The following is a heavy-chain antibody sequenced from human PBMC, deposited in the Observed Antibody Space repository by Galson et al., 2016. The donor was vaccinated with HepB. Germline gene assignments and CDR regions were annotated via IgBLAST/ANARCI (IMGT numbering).Heavy chain of an antibody. D-gene: IGHD6-13*01. CDR2: IWYDGSNK. Sequence: SLRLSCAASGFTFSRYGMHWDRQAPGKGLEWVALIWYDGSNKYYADSVKGRFTISRDNSKNTLYLQMNSLRAEDTAVFYCAREMDIAAAAIFDCWGQGTLVTVSS. J-gene: IGHJ4*02. CDR1: GFTFSRYG. CDR3: AREMDIAAAAIFDC. V-gene: IGHV3-33*01.